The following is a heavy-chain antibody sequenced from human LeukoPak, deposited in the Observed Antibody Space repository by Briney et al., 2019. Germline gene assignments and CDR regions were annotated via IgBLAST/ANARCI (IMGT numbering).Heavy chain of an antibody. Sequence: NPSETLSLTCTVSGCSISSGGNYWSWIRQHPGKGLEWIGYIYYSGSTYYNPSLKSRVTISVDTSKNQFSLKLSSVPAADTAVYYRARTPYGDSSGYQPDYYFDYWGQGTLVTVSS. D-gene: IGHD3-22*01. CDR1: GCSISSGGNY. J-gene: IGHJ4*02. CDR2: IYYSGST. CDR3: ARTPYGDSSGYQPDYYFDY. V-gene: IGHV4-31*03.